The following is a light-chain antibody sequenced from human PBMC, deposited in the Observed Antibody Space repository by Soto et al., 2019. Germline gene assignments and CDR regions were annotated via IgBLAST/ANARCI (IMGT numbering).Light chain of an antibody. J-gene: IGKJ2*01. V-gene: IGKV3-20*01. Sequence: EIVLTQSPGTLSLSPGERATLSCRASQNIRSNHVAWYQQRPGQAPRLLIFAASGRPTAIPDRFSGSGSGSAFTLSISKVEPEDFAIYYCQQYGGSPYTFGQGTRLEIK. CDR1: QNIRSNH. CDR3: QQYGGSPYT. CDR2: AAS.